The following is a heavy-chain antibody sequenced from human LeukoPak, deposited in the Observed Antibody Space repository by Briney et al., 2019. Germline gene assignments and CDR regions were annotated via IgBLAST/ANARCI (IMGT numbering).Heavy chain of an antibody. Sequence: PGGSLRLSCAASGFTFSSYWMSWVRQAPGKGLVWVSRINSDGSIRDYADSVKGRFTISRDNAKNTLYVQMTSLRAEDTALYYCATQSGGRVYWGQGTLVTVSS. CDR3: ATQSGGRVY. D-gene: IGHD1-1*01. CDR2: INSDGSIR. J-gene: IGHJ4*02. V-gene: IGHV3-74*01. CDR1: GFTFSSYW.